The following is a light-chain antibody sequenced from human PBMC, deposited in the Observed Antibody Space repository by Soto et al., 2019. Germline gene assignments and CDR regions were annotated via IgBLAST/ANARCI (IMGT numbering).Light chain of an antibody. V-gene: IGKV1-8*01. CDR2: AAS. Sequence: AIRMTQSPSSLSASTGDRVTITCLASQGISSYLAWYQQKPGKAPKLLIYAASTLQSGVPSRFSGSGSGTDFTLTISCLQSEDFATYDCQQYYSYPLTFGGGTKVESK. CDR3: QQYYSYPLT. J-gene: IGKJ4*01. CDR1: QGISSY.